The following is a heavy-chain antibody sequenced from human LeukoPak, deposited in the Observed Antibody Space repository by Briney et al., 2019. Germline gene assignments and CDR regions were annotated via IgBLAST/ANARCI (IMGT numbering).Heavy chain of an antibody. J-gene: IGHJ6*03. D-gene: IGHD1-1*01. V-gene: IGHV3-9*01. CDR1: GFTFDDYA. CDR2: ISWNSGSI. Sequence: GGSLRLSCAASGFTFDDYAMHWVRQAPGKGLEWVSGISWNSGSIGYADSVKGRFTISRDNAKNSLYLQMNSLRAEDTALYYCARGFRGNYYYMDVWGKGTTVTVSS. CDR3: ARGFRGNYYYMDV.